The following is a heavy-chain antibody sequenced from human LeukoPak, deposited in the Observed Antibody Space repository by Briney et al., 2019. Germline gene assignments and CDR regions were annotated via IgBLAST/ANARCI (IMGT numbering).Heavy chain of an antibody. Sequence: ASVKVSCKASGYTFTGYCMHWVRQAPGQGLEWMGRINPNSGGTNYAQKFQGRVTMTRDTSISTAYMELSRLRSDDTAVYYCARVSYYDSSGYYSAEYFQHWGQGTLVTVSS. CDR3: ARVSYYDSSGYYSAEYFQH. CDR2: INPNSGGT. CDR1: GYTFTGYC. V-gene: IGHV1-2*06. J-gene: IGHJ1*01. D-gene: IGHD3-22*01.